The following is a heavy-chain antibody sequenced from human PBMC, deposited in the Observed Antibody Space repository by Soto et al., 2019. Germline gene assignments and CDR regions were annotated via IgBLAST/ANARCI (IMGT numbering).Heavy chain of an antibody. CDR3: AKDQELMTGYWGGYYYYGMDV. Sequence: GGSLRLSCAASGFTFSSYGMHWVRQAPGKGLEWVAVISYDGSNKYYADSVKGRFTISRDNSKNTLYLQMNSLRAEDTAVYYCAKDQELMTGYWGGYYYYGMDVWGQGTTVTVSS. D-gene: IGHD3-9*01. V-gene: IGHV3-30*18. J-gene: IGHJ6*02. CDR2: ISYDGSNK. CDR1: GFTFSSYG.